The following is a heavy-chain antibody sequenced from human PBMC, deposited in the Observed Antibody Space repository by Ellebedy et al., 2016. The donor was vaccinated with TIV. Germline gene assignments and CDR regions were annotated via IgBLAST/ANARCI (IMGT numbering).Heavy chain of an antibody. J-gene: IGHJ4*02. CDR3: ARRPSRGGSLDY. Sequence: ASVKVSXXASGYSFIGYYMHWVRQAPGQGLEWMGWISAYNGNTNYAQKLQGRVTMTTDTSTSTAYMELRSLRSDDTAVYYCARRPSRGGSLDYWGQGTLATVSS. CDR2: ISAYNGNT. V-gene: IGHV1-18*04. D-gene: IGHD2-15*01. CDR1: GYSFIGYY.